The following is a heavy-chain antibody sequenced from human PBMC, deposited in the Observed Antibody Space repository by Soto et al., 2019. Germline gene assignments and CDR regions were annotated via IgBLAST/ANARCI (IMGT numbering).Heavy chain of an antibody. V-gene: IGHV4-59*08. CDR2: IYYSGST. Sequence: SETLSLTCTVSGGSISSYYWSWTRQPPGKGLEWIGYIYYSGSTNYNPSLKSRVTISVDTSKNQFSLKLSSVTAADTAVYYCAGRPAVAGKRNWFDPWGQATMVTVSS. CDR1: GGSISSYY. CDR3: AGRPAVAGKRNWFDP. D-gene: IGHD6-19*01. J-gene: IGHJ5*02.